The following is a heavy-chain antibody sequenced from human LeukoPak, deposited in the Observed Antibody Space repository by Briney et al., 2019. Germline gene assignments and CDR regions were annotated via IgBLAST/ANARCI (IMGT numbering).Heavy chain of an antibody. D-gene: IGHD3-22*01. V-gene: IGHV3-48*01. CDR3: ARGSTYYDSSGQVPFDY. CDR1: GFTFSTYS. CDR2: ISSSSSTI. J-gene: IGHJ4*02. Sequence: GGSLRLSCAASGFTFSTYSMNWVRQAPGKGLEWVSYISSSSSTIYYADSVKGRFTISKDNAKNSLYLQMNSLRAEDTAVYYCARGSTYYDSSGQVPFDYWGQGTLVTVSS.